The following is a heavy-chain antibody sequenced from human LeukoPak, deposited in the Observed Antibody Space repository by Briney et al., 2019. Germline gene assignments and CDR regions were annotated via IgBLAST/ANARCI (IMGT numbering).Heavy chain of an antibody. CDR3: AREGQGYGGKDY. Sequence: GGSLRLSCAASGFNFSTYWMSWVGQAPGKGPEWVANIKQGASEKHYVDSVKGRFTISRDDAKNSLYLQMSSLRAEDTAVYYCAREGQGYGGKDYWGQGTRVTVSS. D-gene: IGHD1-26*01. CDR2: IKQGASEK. CDR1: GFNFSTYW. V-gene: IGHV3-7*05. J-gene: IGHJ4*02.